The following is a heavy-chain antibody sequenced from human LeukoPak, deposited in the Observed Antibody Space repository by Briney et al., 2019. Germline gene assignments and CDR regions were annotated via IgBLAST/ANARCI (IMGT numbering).Heavy chain of an antibody. J-gene: IGHJ3*02. CDR1: GYTFTGYY. V-gene: IGHV1-2*02. D-gene: IGHD4-17*01. Sequence: GASVKVSCKASGYTFTGYYMHWVRQAPGQGLEWMGWINPNSGGTNYAQKFQGRVTMTRDTSISTAYMELSRLRSDDTAVYYCARDLPSLRDGTLRDAFDIWGQGTMVTVSS. CDR2: INPNSGGT. CDR3: ARDLPSLRDGTLRDAFDI.